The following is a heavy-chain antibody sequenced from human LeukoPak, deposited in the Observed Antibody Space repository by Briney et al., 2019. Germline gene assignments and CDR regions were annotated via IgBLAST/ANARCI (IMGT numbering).Heavy chain of an antibody. CDR1: GFSFKSYA. J-gene: IGHJ4*02. V-gene: IGHV3-23*03. CDR3: AKGTGSYYED. D-gene: IGHD1-26*01. Sequence: GGSLRLSCSASGFSFKSYAMYWVRQAPGKGLEWVSLINTDGTSINYGDSVKGRFTISRDNSKSTLYLQMNSLRVEDTAVYYCAKGTGSYYEDWGQGTLVTVSS. CDR2: INTDGTSI.